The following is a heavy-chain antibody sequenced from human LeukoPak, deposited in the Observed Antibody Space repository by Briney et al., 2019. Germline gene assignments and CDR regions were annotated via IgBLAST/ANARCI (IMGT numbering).Heavy chain of an antibody. CDR3: ARRGKIAAADHYYYYYMDV. CDR1: GGSISSYY. Sequence: SETLSLTCTVSGGSISSYYWSWIRQPPGKGLEWIGYIYYSGSTNYNPSLKSRVTISVDTSKNQFSLKLSSVTAADTAVYYCARRGKIAAADHYYYYYMDVWGKGTTVSVSS. J-gene: IGHJ6*03. D-gene: IGHD6-13*01. CDR2: IYYSGST. V-gene: IGHV4-59*01.